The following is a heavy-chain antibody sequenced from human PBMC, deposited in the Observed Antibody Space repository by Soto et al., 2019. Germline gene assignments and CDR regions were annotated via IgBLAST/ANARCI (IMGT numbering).Heavy chain of an antibody. V-gene: IGHV4-38-2*02. J-gene: IGHJ4*01. CDR3: ARDRGGATSYF. CDR1: GSSISSGHY. CDR2: VYPGRSA. Sequence: PSVTLSLTCTVSGSSISSGHYWGWIRQPPGRGLEWIGSVYPGRSADHNPSLESRVTISVDTSKNQFSLKLTSVTAADTAVYYCARDRGGATSYF. D-gene: IGHD1-26*01.